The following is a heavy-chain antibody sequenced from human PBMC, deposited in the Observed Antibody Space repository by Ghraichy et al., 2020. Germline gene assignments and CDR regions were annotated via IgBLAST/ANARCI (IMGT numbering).Heavy chain of an antibody. CDR1: GGSISSYY. CDR3: ARLSNYEDGGAFDI. D-gene: IGHD4-11*01. V-gene: IGHV4-59*01. Sequence: SETLSLTCTVSGGSISSYYWSWIRQPPGKGLEWIGYIYYSGSTNYNPSLKSRVTISVDTSKNQFSLKLSSVTAADTAVYYCARLSNYEDGGAFDIWGQGTMVTVSS. CDR2: IYYSGST. J-gene: IGHJ3*02.